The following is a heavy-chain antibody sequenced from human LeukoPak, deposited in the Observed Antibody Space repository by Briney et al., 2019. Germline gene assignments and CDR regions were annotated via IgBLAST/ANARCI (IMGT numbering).Heavy chain of an antibody. D-gene: IGHD3-10*01. CDR1: GFTFSSYT. CDR3: AKNGEVLSWFDP. V-gene: IGHV3-48*01. J-gene: IGHJ5*02. CDR2: ISTSSSTI. Sequence: GGSLRLSCAASGFTFSSYTMNWVRQAPGRGLEWVSYISTSSSTIYYADSVKGRFTISRDNAKNTLYLQMNSLRAEDTAVYSCAKNGEVLSWFDPWGQGTLVTVSS.